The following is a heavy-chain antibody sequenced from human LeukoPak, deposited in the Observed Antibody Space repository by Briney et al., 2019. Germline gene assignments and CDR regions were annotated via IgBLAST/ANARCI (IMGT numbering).Heavy chain of an antibody. CDR2: INHSGST. D-gene: IGHD6-19*01. V-gene: IGHV4-34*01. CDR1: GGSFSGYY. CDR3: ARLRGSGWSYYFDY. Sequence: SETLSLTCAVYGGSFSGYYWSWIRQPPGKGLEWIGEINHSGSTNYNPSLKSRVTISVDTSKNQFSLKLTSVTAADTAVYYCARLRGSGWSYYFDYWGQGTLVTVSS. J-gene: IGHJ4*02.